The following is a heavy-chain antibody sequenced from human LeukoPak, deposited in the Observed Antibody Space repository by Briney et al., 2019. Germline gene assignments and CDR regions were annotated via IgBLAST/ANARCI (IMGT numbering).Heavy chain of an antibody. J-gene: IGHJ6*03. V-gene: IGHV4-61*02. Sequence: SETLSLTCTVSSGSISSSNYYWSWIRQPAGKGLEWIGRISTIGSTNYNPSLNSRVTISIDTSKNQFSLKLSSVTAADTAVYYCARASYSYGYLHYYYYMDVWGKGTTVTISS. CDR1: SGSISSSNYY. D-gene: IGHD5-18*01. CDR2: ISTIGST. CDR3: ARASYSYGYLHYYYYMDV.